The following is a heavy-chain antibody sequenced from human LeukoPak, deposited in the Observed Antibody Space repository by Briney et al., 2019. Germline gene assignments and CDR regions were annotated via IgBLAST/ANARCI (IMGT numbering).Heavy chain of an antibody. CDR2: ISGSAHKI. V-gene: IGHV3-23*01. CDR3: AGRVTGYSSGYVY. Sequence: GGSLRLSCVASGITFSDYAVSWVRQAPEKGLDWVSVISGSAHKIRYADSVKGRFTISRDNSENIVYLQMNNLRAEDTAVYYCAGRVTGYSSGYVYWGQGTLVTVSS. D-gene: IGHD5-18*01. CDR1: GITFSDYA. J-gene: IGHJ4*02.